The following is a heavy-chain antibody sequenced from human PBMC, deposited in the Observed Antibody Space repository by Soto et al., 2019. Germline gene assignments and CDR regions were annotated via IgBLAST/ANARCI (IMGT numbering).Heavy chain of an antibody. CDR2: ISYDGSNK. Sequence: QVQLVESGGGVVQPVRSLRLSCAASGFTFSSYGMHWVRQAPGKGLEWVAVISYDGSNKYYADSVKGRFTISRDNSKNTLYLQMTSLRAEDTAVYYCAQDIYDLGFDPWGQGTLVTVSS. CDR3: AQDIYDLGFDP. CDR1: GFTFSSYG. V-gene: IGHV3-30*18. J-gene: IGHJ5*02. D-gene: IGHD3-3*01.